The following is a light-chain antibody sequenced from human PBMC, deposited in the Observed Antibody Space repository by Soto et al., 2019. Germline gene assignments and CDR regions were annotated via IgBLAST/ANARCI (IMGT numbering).Light chain of an antibody. CDR1: QDVSRY. CDR2: AAS. V-gene: IGKV1-9*01. Sequence: DIQLTQSPSFLSASVGDRVTITCRASQDVSRYLAWYQQKPGKAPNLLIYAASTLRSGVPSRFSGSGSETEFTLTISSLQPEDFATYYCKQLNSYVFAFGHGTKVDIK. J-gene: IGKJ3*01. CDR3: KQLNSYVFA.